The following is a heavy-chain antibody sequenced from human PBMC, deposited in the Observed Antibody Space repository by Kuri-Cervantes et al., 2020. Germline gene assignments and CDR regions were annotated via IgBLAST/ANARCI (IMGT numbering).Heavy chain of an antibody. J-gene: IGHJ4*02. CDR3: AKDLGPYSSSTVFDY. D-gene: IGHD6-13*01. CDR2: ISGFGGST. Sequence: GGSLRLSCAASGLTFSNYAMSWVRQAPGKGLEWVSSISGFGGSTYYADFVKGRFTISRDNSKNTLYLQMNSLRAEDTAVFYCAKDLGPYSSSTVFDYWGQGTLVTVSS. CDR1: GLTFSNYA. V-gene: IGHV3-23*01.